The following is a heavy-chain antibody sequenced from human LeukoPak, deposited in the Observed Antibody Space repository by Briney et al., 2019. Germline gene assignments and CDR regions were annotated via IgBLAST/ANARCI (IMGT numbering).Heavy chain of an antibody. J-gene: IGHJ3*02. CDR1: GGSISSSDYY. Sequence: SETLSLTWTVSGGSISSSDYYWGWIRQPPGKGLEWIGSIYYSGSTHCNPSLRSRVTISVDTSKNQFSLKLSSVTAADTAVYYCARELYYYDSSGPPGKAFEIWGQGTMVTVSS. CDR2: IYYSGST. CDR3: ARELYYYDSSGPPGKAFEI. D-gene: IGHD3-22*01. V-gene: IGHV4-39*07.